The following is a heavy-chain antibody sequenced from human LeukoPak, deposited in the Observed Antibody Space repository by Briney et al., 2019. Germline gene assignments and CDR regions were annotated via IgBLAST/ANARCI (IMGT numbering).Heavy chain of an antibody. D-gene: IGHD3-3*01. J-gene: IGHJ4*02. CDR3: AKMRFLEWLSYFDY. Sequence: GGSLRLSCTASGFTFSSYGMHWVRQAPGKGLEWVAFIRYDGSNKYYADSVKGRFTISRDNSKNTLYLQMNSLRAEDTAVYYCAKMRFLEWLSYFDYWGQGTLVTVSS. CDR1: GFTFSSYG. CDR2: IRYDGSNK. V-gene: IGHV3-30*02.